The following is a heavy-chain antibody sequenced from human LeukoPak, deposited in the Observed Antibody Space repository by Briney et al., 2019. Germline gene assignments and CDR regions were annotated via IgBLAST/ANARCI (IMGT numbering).Heavy chain of an antibody. CDR1: GDSVSNNRAA. CDR3: AREVTSGSLN. D-gene: IGHD3-10*01. J-gene: IGHJ4*02. V-gene: IGHV6-1*01. Sequence: SQTLSLTCALSGDSVSNNRAAWNWIRQSPSRGLEWLGRTYYRSKWYNDYGASVKSRVTINPDTSRNQFSLQLNSVPPDDTAVYSCAREVTSGSLNWGQGTRVTVSS. CDR2: TYYRSKWYN.